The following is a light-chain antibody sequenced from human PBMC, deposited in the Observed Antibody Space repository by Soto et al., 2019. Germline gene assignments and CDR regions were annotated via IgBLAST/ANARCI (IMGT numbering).Light chain of an antibody. CDR2: DAS. CDR1: QTVSNNY. CDR3: QQYATSPRA. J-gene: IGKJ1*01. Sequence: ENVLTQSPGTLSLSPGERATLSCRASQTVSNNYFAWYQHKPGQAPRLLIYDASTRATGIPDRFSGSGSGTDFALTSSILEPEDFAVYYCQQYATSPRAFGQGTKV. V-gene: IGKV3-20*01.